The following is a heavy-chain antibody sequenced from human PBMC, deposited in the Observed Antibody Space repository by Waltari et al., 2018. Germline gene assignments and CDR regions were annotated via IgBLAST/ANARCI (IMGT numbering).Heavy chain of an antibody. V-gene: IGHV3-48*03. Sequence: VQLVESGGGLVQPGGSLRLSCTASGFTFSTYEMNWVRQAPGKGLEWVAYISSNVNIIWYADSVRGRFTISRDNAKNSLYLDLNNLRAEDTAVYYCSRVVWFDPWGQGTLVTVSS. CDR1: GFTFSTYE. J-gene: IGHJ5*02. CDR2: ISSNVNII. CDR3: SRVVWFDP.